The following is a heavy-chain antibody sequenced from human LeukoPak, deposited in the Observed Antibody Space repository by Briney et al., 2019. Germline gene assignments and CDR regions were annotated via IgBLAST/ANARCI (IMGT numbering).Heavy chain of an antibody. D-gene: IGHD5-18*01. CDR2: IFYSGRT. CDR3: ARGQKYRNGYTVTELGSGYFAY. Sequence: SETLSLTCSVSGGSISNYYWNWVRQTPGKGLEWIGYIFYSGRTHYNPSLKSRVTISVDTSKNQFSLTLSSVTTADTAVYYCARGQKYRNGYTVTELGSGYFAYWGQGTLVTVSS. CDR1: GGSISNYY. J-gene: IGHJ4*02. V-gene: IGHV4-59*01.